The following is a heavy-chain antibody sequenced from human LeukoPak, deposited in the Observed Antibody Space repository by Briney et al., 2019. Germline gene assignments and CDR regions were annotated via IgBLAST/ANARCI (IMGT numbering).Heavy chain of an antibody. V-gene: IGHV4-39*01. CDR1: GGSISSSNYY. Sequence: SETLSLTCTVSGGSISSSNYYWGWIRLPPGKGLEWIGSIYYSGSTYYNPSLKSRVTISVDTSKNQFSLKLSSVTAADTAVYYCARGVRGIFDYWGQGTLVTVSS. CDR2: IYYSGST. J-gene: IGHJ4*02. D-gene: IGHD1-14*01. CDR3: ARGVRGIFDY.